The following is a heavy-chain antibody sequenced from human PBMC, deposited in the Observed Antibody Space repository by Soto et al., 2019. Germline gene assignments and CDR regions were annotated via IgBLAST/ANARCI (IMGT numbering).Heavy chain of an antibody. CDR2: IYYSGNT. Sequence: PSETLSLTCTVSGGSTSSDNYWSWIRQPPGKGLEWIGHIYYSGNTDYNPSLKSRLAISIDTSKNQFSLKLSSVTAADTAVYFCARVKATLYRHYYFDYWGQGTPVTVSS. V-gene: IGHV4-30-4*01. D-gene: IGHD5-12*01. CDR3: ARVKATLYRHYYFDY. J-gene: IGHJ4*02. CDR1: GGSTSSDNY.